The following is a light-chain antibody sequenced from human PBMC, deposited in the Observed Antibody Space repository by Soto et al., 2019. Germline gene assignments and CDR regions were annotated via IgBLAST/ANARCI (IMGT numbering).Light chain of an antibody. V-gene: IGKV3-11*01. CDR1: QSIHTS. CDR3: QQRNVWPPIT. J-gene: IGKJ5*01. Sequence: VLTHSPATLSLSPCERATLSCSASQSIHTSLARYQQKPGQPPRLVVYDSTLRANGVPDRFGGSRSGTEFTLTINNLEPEDFAVYYCQQRNVWPPITFGQGTRLEIK. CDR2: DST.